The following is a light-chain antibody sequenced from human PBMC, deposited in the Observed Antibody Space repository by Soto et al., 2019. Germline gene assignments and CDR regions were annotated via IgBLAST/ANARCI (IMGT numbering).Light chain of an antibody. CDR2: GAS. CDR3: QQIKSYPPVT. V-gene: IGKV1-9*01. J-gene: IGKJ1*01. CDR1: QAISSH. Sequence: HLTKSPSSLSASVGDRVSITCRASQAISSHLAWYQQKPGTGPKLLIHGASVLQTGVPSRFSGSGNGPGTDFTLTISSLQPEDFATYFCQQIKSYPPVTFGQRTKVDIK.